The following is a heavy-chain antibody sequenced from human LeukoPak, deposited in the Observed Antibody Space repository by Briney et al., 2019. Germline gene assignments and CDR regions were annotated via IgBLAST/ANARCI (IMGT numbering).Heavy chain of an antibody. CDR2: IYYSGNT. Sequence: SQTLSLTCTVSGGSISSGGYYWSWIRQHPGKGLEWIGHIYYSGNTYYNPSLKSRVTISVDTSKNQFSLKLSSVTAADTAVYYCARGSSLLSRTLLDYWGQGTLVTVSS. CDR1: GGSISSGGYY. V-gene: IGHV4-31*03. CDR3: ARGSSLLSRTLLDY. J-gene: IGHJ4*02. D-gene: IGHD1-26*01.